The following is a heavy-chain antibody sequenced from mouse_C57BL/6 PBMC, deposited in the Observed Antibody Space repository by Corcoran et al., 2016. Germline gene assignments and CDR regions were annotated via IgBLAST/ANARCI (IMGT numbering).Heavy chain of an antibody. Sequence: EVQLQQAGAELVKPGASVESSCTASGFNIKDDYMHWGKQRTEQGLEWIGRIDPEDGETKYAPKFQGKATITADTSSNTAYLQLSSRTSEDTAVYYCARGGLGCALDYWGQGTSVTVSS. D-gene: IGHD4-1*01. CDR3: ARGGLGCALDY. J-gene: IGHJ4*01. CDR1: GFNIKDDY. V-gene: IGHV14-2*01. CDR2: IDPEDGET.